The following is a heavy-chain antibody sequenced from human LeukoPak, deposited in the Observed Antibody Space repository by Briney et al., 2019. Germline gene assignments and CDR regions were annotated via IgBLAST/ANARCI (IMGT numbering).Heavy chain of an antibody. D-gene: IGHD3-10*01. CDR2: IYYSGNT. Sequence: SETLSLTCTVSGGSINNYYWSWIRQPPGKGLEWVGYIYYSGNTNYNPSLKSRVTISVDTSKNQFSLKLSSVTAADTAVYYCARDANNYHYGSGSHPFDPWGQGTLVTVSS. CDR3: ARDANNYHYGSGSHPFDP. CDR1: GGSINNYY. V-gene: IGHV4-59*12. J-gene: IGHJ5*02.